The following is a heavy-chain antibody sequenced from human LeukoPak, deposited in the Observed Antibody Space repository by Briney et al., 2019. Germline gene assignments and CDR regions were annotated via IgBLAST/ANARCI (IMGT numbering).Heavy chain of an antibody. CDR3: ARDLGYCSGGSCYWGYYFDY. CDR2: INPNSGGT. CDR1: GYTFTRYY. D-gene: IGHD2-15*01. V-gene: IGHV1-2*04. J-gene: IGHJ4*02. Sequence: ASVKVSCKASGYTFTRYYMHWVRQAPGQGLEWMGWINPNSGGTNYPQTFHAWVTMTRDTSISTAYMELSRRRSGDTAVYYCARDLGYCSGGSCYWGYYFDYWGQGTLVTVSS.